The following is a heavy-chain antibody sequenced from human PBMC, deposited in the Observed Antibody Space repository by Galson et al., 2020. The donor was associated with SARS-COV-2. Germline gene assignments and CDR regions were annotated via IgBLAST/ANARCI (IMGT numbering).Heavy chain of an antibody. V-gene: IGHV3-74*01. CDR1: GFTFSNYW. Sequence: GGSLRLSCAASGFTFSNYWMHWVRQAPGKGLLWVSRINSDASSTTYADSVKGRFTISRDNAKNTLYLQMNSLRAEDTAVYYCAGQFEWSYYNFDYWGLGTLVTVSS. CDR3: AGQFEWSYYNFDY. CDR2: INSDASST. D-gene: IGHD3-10*01. J-gene: IGHJ4*02.